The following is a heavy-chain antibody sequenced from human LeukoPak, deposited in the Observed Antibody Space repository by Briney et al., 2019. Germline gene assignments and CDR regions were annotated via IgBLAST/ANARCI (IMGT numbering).Heavy chain of an antibody. CDR2: ISSSSSYI. Sequence: GGSLRLSCAASGFTFSSYSMNWVRQAPGKGLEWVSSISSSSSYIYYADSVKGRFTISRDNAKNSLYLQMNSLRAEDTAVYYCARREHSSGWYYSDYWGQGTLVTVSS. V-gene: IGHV3-21*01. J-gene: IGHJ4*02. CDR1: GFTFSSYS. D-gene: IGHD6-19*01. CDR3: ARREHSSGWYYSDY.